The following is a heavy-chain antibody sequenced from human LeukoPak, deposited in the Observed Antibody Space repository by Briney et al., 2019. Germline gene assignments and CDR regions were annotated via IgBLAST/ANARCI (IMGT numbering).Heavy chain of an antibody. CDR3: AELGITMIGGV. D-gene: IGHD3-10*02. V-gene: IGHV3-23*01. CDR1: GFTFINYA. Sequence: GGSLRLSCEVSGFTFINYAMSWVRQAPGKGLEWVSGISAIDGSIYYADSVKGRFTISRDNSKNTLYLQMNSLRAEDTAVYYCAELGITMIGGVWGKGTTVTISS. CDR2: ISAIDGSI. J-gene: IGHJ6*04.